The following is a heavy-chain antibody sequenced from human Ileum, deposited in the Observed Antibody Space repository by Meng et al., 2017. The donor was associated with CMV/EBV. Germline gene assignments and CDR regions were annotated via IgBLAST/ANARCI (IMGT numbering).Heavy chain of an antibody. CDR3: ARDNWGYDY. J-gene: IGHJ4*02. V-gene: IGHV1-18*01. D-gene: IGHD7-27*01. CDR1: GYTFTNHN. Sequence: VDLVQSGTEVKKPGASVKVSCKTSGYTFTNHNSAWVRQAPGQGLEWMGWISVHHGNTDYAQKYQDRVTMTRDTSTNTAYMELRSLTSDDTAMYYCARDNWGYDYWGQGTLVTVSS. CDR2: ISVHHGNT.